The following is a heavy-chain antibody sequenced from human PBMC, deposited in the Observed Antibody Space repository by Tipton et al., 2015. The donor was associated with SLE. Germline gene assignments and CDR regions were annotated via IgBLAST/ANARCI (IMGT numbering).Heavy chain of an antibody. Sequence: TLSLTCTVSGGSISSSYWSWIRQPPGKGLEWIGYIYYTGSTNYSPSLYSRVTISVDTSKNQFSLKLTSVTAADTAVYYCARRMVQGGDALDIWGLGTLVTVSS. CDR1: GGSISSSY. V-gene: IGHV4-59*08. J-gene: IGHJ3*02. D-gene: IGHD3-10*01. CDR3: ARRMVQGGDALDI. CDR2: IYYTGST.